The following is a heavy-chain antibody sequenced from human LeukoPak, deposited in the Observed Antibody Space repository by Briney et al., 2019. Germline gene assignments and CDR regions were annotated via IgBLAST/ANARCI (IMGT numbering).Heavy chain of an antibody. D-gene: IGHD3-10*01. J-gene: IGHJ4*02. CDR1: GFTFSGYG. CDR2: IQYDVSNK. CDR3: ARLNGGFGEFSIDY. Sequence: GGSLRLSCAASGFTFSGYGMHWVRPAPGKGREWVTFIQYDVSNKYYAASVPGTFTISRDNSKNTVYVQMNSLRAADTAVYYCARLNGGFGEFSIDYWGEGTLVTVSS. V-gene: IGHV3-30*12.